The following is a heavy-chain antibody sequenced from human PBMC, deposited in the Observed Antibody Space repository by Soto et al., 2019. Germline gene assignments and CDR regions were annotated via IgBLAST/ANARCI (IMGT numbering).Heavy chain of an antibody. V-gene: IGHV3-30-3*02. D-gene: IGHD7-27*01. CDR3: AEVLRNRGESYVRNMDV. Sequence: QEQLVESGGGVVQPGGSLRLSCTASGFTFSSYAIHWVRQAPGKGLEWVAVISYDGSHKYYADAVKGRFTISRDNSNNTLYLQITRLRAEDTPIYYCAEVLRNRGESYVRNMDVWGQGTTVTVSS. J-gene: IGHJ6*02. CDR2: ISYDGSHK. CDR1: GFTFSSYA.